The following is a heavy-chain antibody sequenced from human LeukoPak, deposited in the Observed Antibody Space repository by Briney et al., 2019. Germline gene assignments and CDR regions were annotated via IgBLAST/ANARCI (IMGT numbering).Heavy chain of an antibody. CDR3: AKVYSGYDFYYFDY. CDR2: ISGSGGST. Sequence: GGSLRLSCAASGFTFSGYAMSWVRQAPGKGLEWVSAISGSGGSTYYADSVKGRFTISRDNSKNTLYLQMNSLRAEDTAVYYCAKVYSGYDFYYFDYWGQGTLVTVSS. CDR1: GFTFSGYA. D-gene: IGHD5-12*01. V-gene: IGHV3-23*01. J-gene: IGHJ4*02.